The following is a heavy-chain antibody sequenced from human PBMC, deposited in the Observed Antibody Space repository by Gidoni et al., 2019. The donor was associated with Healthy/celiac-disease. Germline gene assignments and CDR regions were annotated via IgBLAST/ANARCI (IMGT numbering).Heavy chain of an antibody. V-gene: IGHV3-30*18. J-gene: IGHJ4*02. CDR3: AKDGLYSSSWCLTD. Sequence: VPLVESGGGVVKTGRSLKLSCAASGFTFRSYGMHWVRQAPGKGLGWVAVIPYDGSNKYYADSVKGRFTISRDNSKNTLYLQMNSLRAEDTAVYYCAKDGLYSSSWCLTDWGQGTLVTVSS. CDR1: GFTFRSYG. CDR2: IPYDGSNK. D-gene: IGHD6-13*01.